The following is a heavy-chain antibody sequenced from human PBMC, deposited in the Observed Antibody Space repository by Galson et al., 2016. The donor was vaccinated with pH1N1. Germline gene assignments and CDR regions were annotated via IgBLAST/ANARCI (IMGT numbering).Heavy chain of an antibody. D-gene: IGHD3-22*01. V-gene: IGHV3-23*01. J-gene: IGHJ4*02. CDR3: VKLDSSGYYYGRFDS. CDR1: GFTFISYA. Sequence: SLRLSCAASGFTFISYAMSWVRQAPGKGLEWVSVISGSGGNTYYGDSVKGRFTISRDNSKNTLYLQMNSLRAEDTAIYYCVKLDSSGYYYGRFDSWGQGTLVTVSS. CDR2: ISGSGGNT.